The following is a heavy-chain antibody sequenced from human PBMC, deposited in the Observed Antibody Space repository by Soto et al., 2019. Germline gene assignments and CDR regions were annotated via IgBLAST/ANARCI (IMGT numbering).Heavy chain of an antibody. V-gene: IGHV4-38-2*02. Sequence: TLSLTCVVSGFSISSGHYWGWIRQPPGKGLEWVASVYHSGSTSYNPPLKSRVSMSVDTSKNQFSLNLTSVTATDTAVYYCVRDRRWELRGFDPWGQGILVTVSS. CDR2: VYHSGST. D-gene: IGHD1-26*01. CDR1: GFSISSGHY. CDR3: VRDRRWELRGFDP. J-gene: IGHJ5*02.